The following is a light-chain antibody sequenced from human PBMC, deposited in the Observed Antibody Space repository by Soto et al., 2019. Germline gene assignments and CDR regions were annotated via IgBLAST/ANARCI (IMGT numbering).Light chain of an antibody. V-gene: IGLV2-14*01. CDR2: EVS. CDR1: TNDIGGYNF. CDR3: GTWDSSLSAVV. J-gene: IGLJ2*01. Sequence: QSALTQPASVSGSPGQSITISCTGTTNDIGGYNFVSWYQQHPGKAPKLIIYEVSRRPSGVSSRFSGSKSGTSATLGITGLQTGDEADYYCGTWDSSLSAVVFGGGTKLTVL.